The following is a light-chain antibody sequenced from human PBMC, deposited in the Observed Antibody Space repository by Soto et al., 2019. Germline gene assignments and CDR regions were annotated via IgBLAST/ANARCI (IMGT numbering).Light chain of an antibody. V-gene: IGLV2-14*03. CDR1: SSDVGHPYNY. Sequence: QSALTQPASVSGSPGQSITISCTGTSSDVGHPYNYVSWYQQHPGKAPKLLIFKVSNRPSGISGRFSGSKSGNTASLTISGLQAEDEADYYCMSFIDSTSTHWVLGGGPKLTVL. CDR3: MSFIDSTSTHWV. J-gene: IGLJ3*02. CDR2: KVS.